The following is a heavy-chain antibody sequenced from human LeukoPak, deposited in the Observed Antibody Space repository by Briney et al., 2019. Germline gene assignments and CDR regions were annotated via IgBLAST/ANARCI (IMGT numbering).Heavy chain of an antibody. CDR1: GGSISSYY. Sequence: SETLSLTCTVSGGSISSYYWSWIRQPPGKGLEWIGYIYYSGSTNYNPSLKGRVTISVDTSKNQFSLKLSSVTAADTAVYYCARGRSRWTGYSNWFDPWGQGTLVTVSS. V-gene: IGHV4-59*01. CDR2: IYYSGST. J-gene: IGHJ5*02. D-gene: IGHD3/OR15-3a*01. CDR3: ARGRSRWTGYSNWFDP.